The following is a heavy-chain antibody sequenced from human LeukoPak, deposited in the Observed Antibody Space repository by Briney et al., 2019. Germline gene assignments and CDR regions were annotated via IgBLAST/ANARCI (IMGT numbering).Heavy chain of an antibody. D-gene: IGHD3-22*01. V-gene: IGHV3-30-3*01. CDR3: AREPTMIVVEYYFDY. CDR1: GFTFSSYA. J-gene: IGHJ4*02. CDR2: ISYDGSNK. Sequence: GGSLRLSCAASGFTFSSYAMHWVRQAPGKGLEWVAVISYDGSNKYYADSVKGRFTISRDNSKNTLYLQMNSLRAEDTAVYYCAREPTMIVVEYYFDYWGQGTLVTVSS.